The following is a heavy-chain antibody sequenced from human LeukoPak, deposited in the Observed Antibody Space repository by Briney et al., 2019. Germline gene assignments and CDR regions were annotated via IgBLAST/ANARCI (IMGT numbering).Heavy chain of an antibody. CDR1: GYTFTGYY. CDR2: INPNSGGT. D-gene: IGHD5-18*01. Sequence: ASVKVSCKASGYTFTGYYMHWVRQAPGQGLEWMGWINPNSGGTSYAQKFQGRVTMTRDTSNSTAYMELSRLRSDDTAVYYCARAGLGQQDSYGDGAFDIWGQGTKVTVSS. V-gene: IGHV1-2*02. J-gene: IGHJ3*02. CDR3: ARAGLGQQDSYGDGAFDI.